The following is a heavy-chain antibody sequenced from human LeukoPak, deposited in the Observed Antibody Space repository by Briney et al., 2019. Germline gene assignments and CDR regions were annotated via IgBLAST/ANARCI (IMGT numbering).Heavy chain of an antibody. CDR2: INSGSDYI. CDR1: GFGFGAYS. V-gene: IGHV3-21*01. Sequence: GGSLRLSCAASGFGFGAYSMTWVRQAPGKGLEWVSSINSGSDYILYADSVKGRFTISRDNAKNSLYLQMSSLRAEDTAVYYCARDQFGKGNWFDPWGQGTLVTVSS. CDR3: ARDQFGKGNWFDP. D-gene: IGHD3-10*01. J-gene: IGHJ5*02.